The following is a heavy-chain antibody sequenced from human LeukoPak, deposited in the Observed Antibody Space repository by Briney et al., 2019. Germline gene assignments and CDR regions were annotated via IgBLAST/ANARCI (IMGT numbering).Heavy chain of an antibody. D-gene: IGHD3-10*01. CDR2: IWYDGSNK. V-gene: IGHV3-33*08. CDR1: GFTFSSYA. Sequence: PGRSLRLSCAASGFTFSSYAMHWVRQAPGKGLEWVALIWYDGSNKYYADSVKGRFTISRDNSKNTLYLQMNSLRAEDTAVYYCAGSYYNVFDYWGQGTLVTVSS. J-gene: IGHJ4*02. CDR3: AGSYYNVFDY.